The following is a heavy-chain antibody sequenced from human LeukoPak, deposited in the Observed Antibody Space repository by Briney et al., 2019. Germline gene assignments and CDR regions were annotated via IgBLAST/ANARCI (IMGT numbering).Heavy chain of an antibody. Sequence: PGGSLRLSCKASGFTFTNAWMNWVRQAPGKGLEWVGRIKSKVDGGTTDYAAPAKGRFIFSRDDSENMLYLQMNSLRAEDTAVYYCARDPKLHPAAMRHTNNYYYGMDVWGQGTTVTVSS. V-gene: IGHV3-15*07. CDR2: IKSKVDGGTT. J-gene: IGHJ6*02. CDR3: ARDPKLHPAAMRHTNNYYYGMDV. D-gene: IGHD2-2*01. CDR1: GFTFTNAW.